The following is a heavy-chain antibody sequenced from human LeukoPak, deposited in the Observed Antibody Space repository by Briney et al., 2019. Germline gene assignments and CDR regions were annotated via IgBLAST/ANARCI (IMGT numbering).Heavy chain of an antibody. CDR3: ARWTAFGQPTFDY. V-gene: IGHV4-39*01. CDR1: GGSISSTSYY. J-gene: IGHJ4*02. CDR2: IYYSGST. Sequence: SETLSLTCTVSGGSISSTSYYWGWIRQPPEKGLEWIGTIYYSGSTYYNPSLKSRVTISVDTSKNQFSLKLSSVTAADTAVYYCARWTAFGQPTFDYWGQGTLVTVSS. D-gene: IGHD3-10*01.